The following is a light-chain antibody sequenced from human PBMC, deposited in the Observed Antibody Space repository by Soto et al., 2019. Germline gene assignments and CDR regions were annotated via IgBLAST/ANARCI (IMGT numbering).Light chain of an antibody. Sequence: DIQMTQSPSTLSASVGDRVTITCRASQSISTWVTWYQQKPGKAPKVLIYKASTLESGVPSRFSGSGSGTEFTLTISDLQPDDFASYYCHQYNNDPWTFGQGTNVDIK. CDR2: KAS. CDR1: QSISTW. CDR3: HQYNNDPWT. V-gene: IGKV1-5*03. J-gene: IGKJ1*01.